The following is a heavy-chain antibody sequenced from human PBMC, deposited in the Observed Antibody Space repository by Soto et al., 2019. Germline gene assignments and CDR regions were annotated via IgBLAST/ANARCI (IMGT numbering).Heavy chain of an antibody. Sequence: VKVSCKASGYTFTSYSICWARQAPGQGLEWMGWISAYNGNTNYAQKLQGRVTMTTDTSTSTAYMELRSLRSDDTAVYYCARVRIVVVPAATYYYYMDVWGKGTTVTV. CDR2: ISAYNGNT. D-gene: IGHD2-2*01. CDR3: ARVRIVVVPAATYYYYMDV. V-gene: IGHV1-18*01. J-gene: IGHJ6*03. CDR1: GYTFTSYS.